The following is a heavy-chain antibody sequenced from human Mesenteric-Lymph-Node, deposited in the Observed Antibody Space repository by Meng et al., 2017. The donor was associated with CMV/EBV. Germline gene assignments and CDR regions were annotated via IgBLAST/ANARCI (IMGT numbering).Heavy chain of an antibody. Sequence: WSFSGYYWSWIRQPPGKGLEWIGEINHSGGTTYNPSLKSRVTISVDTSKNQLSLRLSSMTAADTAVYYCARGYYDLWSSFSENWFDPWGQGTLVTVSS. V-gene: IGHV4-34*01. J-gene: IGHJ5*02. CDR3: ARGYYDLWSSFSENWFDP. CDR1: WSFSGYY. D-gene: IGHD3-3*01. CDR2: INHSGGT.